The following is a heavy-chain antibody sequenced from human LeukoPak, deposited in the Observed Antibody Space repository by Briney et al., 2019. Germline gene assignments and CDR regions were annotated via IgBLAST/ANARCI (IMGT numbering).Heavy chain of an antibody. V-gene: IGHV3-7*01. D-gene: IGHD1-26*01. CDR3: AREGGSSGSYFPPYYYYYYMDV. Sequence: GSLRLSCAASGFTFSSYWVSWVRQAAGGGVEWVANIKRGGSEKYYVDSVKGRFTISRDNAKNSLYLQMNSLRAEDTAVYYCAREGGSSGSYFPPYYYYYYMDVWGKGTTVTVPS. J-gene: IGHJ6*03. CDR1: GFTFSSYW. CDR2: IKRGGSEK.